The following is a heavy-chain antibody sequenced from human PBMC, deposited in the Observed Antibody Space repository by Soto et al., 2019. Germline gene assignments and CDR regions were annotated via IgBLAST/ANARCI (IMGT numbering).Heavy chain of an antibody. CDR1: GYTFTDYG. CDR3: AKTGGWNWFDP. CDR2: ISPYTGDT. D-gene: IGHD6-19*01. Sequence: QVQLVQSGAEVKKPGASVKVSCKASGYTFTDYGISWGRQAPGPGLEWMGWISPYTGDTRYPQRLQGRVTVTADTSTSTGYTELRSIKPDDTAVYYCAKTGGWNWFDPWGQGTLVSVSS. J-gene: IGHJ5*02. V-gene: IGHV1-18*01.